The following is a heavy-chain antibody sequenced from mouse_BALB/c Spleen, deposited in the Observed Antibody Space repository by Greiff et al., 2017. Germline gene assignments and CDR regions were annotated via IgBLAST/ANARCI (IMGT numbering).Heavy chain of an antibody. CDR2: ISSGGST. CDR3: GRDDYGFAY. V-gene: IGHV5-6-5*01. D-gene: IGHD2-4*01. Sequence: EVKLVESGGGLVKPGGSLKLSCAASGFTFSSYAMSWVRQTPEKRLEWVASISSGGSTYYPDSVKGRFTISRDNARNILYLQMSSMRSEDTAMYFCGRDDYGFAYWGQGTLVTVSA. J-gene: IGHJ3*01. CDR1: GFTFSSYA.